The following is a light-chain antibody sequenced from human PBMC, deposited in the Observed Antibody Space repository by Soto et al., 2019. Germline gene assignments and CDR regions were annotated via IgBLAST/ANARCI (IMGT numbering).Light chain of an antibody. Sequence: HSALTQPPSASGSPGQSFTISCTGTSSDVGGYNYVSWYQQHPGKAPKLMIYEVSKRPSGVPDRFSGSKSGNTASLTVSGLQAEDEADYYWSSYAGSNNWVFGGGTKLTVL. CDR3: SSYAGSNNWV. CDR2: EVS. V-gene: IGLV2-8*01. CDR1: SSDVGGYNY. J-gene: IGLJ3*02.